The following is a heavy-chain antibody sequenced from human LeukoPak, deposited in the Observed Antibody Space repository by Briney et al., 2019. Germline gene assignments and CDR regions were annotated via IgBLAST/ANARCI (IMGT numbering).Heavy chain of an antibody. Sequence: SETLSLTCTVSGGSISNYYWSWVRQPAGKGLEWIGRIYASGSTNYHPSLQSRVTMSIDTSKNQFSLKLSSVTAADTAVYYCARDTSIAARQYYGMDVWGQGTTVTVSS. CDR2: IYASGST. CDR3: ARDTSIAARQYYGMDV. V-gene: IGHV4-4*07. CDR1: GGSISNYY. D-gene: IGHD6-6*01. J-gene: IGHJ6*02.